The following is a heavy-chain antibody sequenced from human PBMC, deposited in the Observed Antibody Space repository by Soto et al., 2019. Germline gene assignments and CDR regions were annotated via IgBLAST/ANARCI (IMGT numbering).Heavy chain of an antibody. D-gene: IGHD6-19*01. CDR2: ISAYNGNT. V-gene: IGHV1-18*04. J-gene: IGHJ6*02. Sequence: ASLKVSCKASGYTFTSYGISWVRQAPGQGLEWMGWISAYNGNTNYAQKLQGRVTMTTDTSTSTPYMELRSLRSDDTAVYYCARDAGAGGSGWFGDYYYSYGMDVWGQGTTVTVSS. CDR3: ARDAGAGGSGWFGDYYYSYGMDV. CDR1: GYTFTSYG.